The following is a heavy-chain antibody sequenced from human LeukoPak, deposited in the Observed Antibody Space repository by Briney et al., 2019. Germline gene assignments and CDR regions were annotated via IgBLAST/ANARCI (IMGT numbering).Heavy chain of an antibody. CDR1: GFTFSSYG. CDR3: AKPARGDHGDYVYDY. CDR2: IWYDGSNK. D-gene: IGHD4-17*01. J-gene: IGHJ4*02. Sequence: GGSLRLSCAASGFTFSSYGMHWVRQAPGKGLEWVAVIWYDGSNKYYADSVEGRFTISRDNSKNTLYLQMNSLRAEDTAVYYCAKPARGDHGDYVYDYWGQGTLVTVSS. V-gene: IGHV3-33*06.